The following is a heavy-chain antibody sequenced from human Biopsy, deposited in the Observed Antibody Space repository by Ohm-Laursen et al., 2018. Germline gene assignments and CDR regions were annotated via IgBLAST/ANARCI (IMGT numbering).Heavy chain of an antibody. V-gene: IGHV4-59*01. CDR3: ARATNSTGWPYYYFYGMDV. J-gene: IGHJ6*02. CDR1: GGSIRSDY. D-gene: IGHD2/OR15-2a*01. CDR2: IYYSGST. Sequence: GTLSLTCTVSGGSIRSDYWSWTRQTPGKGLEWIGYIYYSGSTNYNPSLKSRVTISVDTSKYQISLRLNSVTAADTAVYYCARATNSTGWPYYYFYGMDVWGQGTTVTVSS.